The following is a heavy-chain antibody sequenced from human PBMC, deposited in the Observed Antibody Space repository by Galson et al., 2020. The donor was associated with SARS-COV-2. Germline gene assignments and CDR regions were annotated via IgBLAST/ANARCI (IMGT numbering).Heavy chain of an antibody. Sequence: SETLSLTCAVSGGSISRAGYSWNWIRQSPGKGLEWVGYIYHSGTTYYNPSLKSRLTISLDRSQNQFSLRLTSVTAADTAVYYCASSYSYGSTTNWFDPWGQGTLVSVS. D-gene: IGHD5-18*01. CDR1: GGSISRAGYS. CDR3: ASSYSYGSTTNWFDP. CDR2: IYHSGTT. J-gene: IGHJ5*02. V-gene: IGHV4-30-2*06.